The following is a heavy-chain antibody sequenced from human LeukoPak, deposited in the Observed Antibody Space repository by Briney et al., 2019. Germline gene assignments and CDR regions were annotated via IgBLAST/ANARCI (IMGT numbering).Heavy chain of an antibody. CDR1: GGTFSSYT. D-gene: IGHD2-2*02. J-gene: IGHJ5*02. CDR3: ARGVVPAAIPRAFDP. Sequence: ASVKVSCMASGGTFSSYTISWVRQAPGQGLEWMGRIIPILGIANYAQKFQGRVTITADKSTSTAYMELSSLRSEDTAVYYCARGVVPAAIPRAFDPWGQGTLVTVSS. V-gene: IGHV1-69*02. CDR2: IIPILGIA.